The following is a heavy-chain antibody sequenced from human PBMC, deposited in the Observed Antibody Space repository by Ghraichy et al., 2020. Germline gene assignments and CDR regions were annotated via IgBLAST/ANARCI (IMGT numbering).Heavy chain of an antibody. V-gene: IGHV4-59*08. D-gene: IGHD3-10*01. CDR2: INYSGST. J-gene: IGHJ6*02. CDR1: SGSISSYY. Sequence: SETLSLTCTVSSGSISSYYWSWIRQPPGKGLEWIGYINYSGSTNHNPSLKSRVKISIDTSKNQFSLKLSSVTAADTAVYYCARGQGSGTRYYYYGMDVWGQGTTVTVSS. CDR3: ARGQGSGTRYYYYGMDV.